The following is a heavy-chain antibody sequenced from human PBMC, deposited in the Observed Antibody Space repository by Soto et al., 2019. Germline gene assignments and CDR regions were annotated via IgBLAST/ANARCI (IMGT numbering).Heavy chain of an antibody. CDR3: ARDKDRQPLGGNYYYAIDV. CDR2: IIPSFSTP. J-gene: IGHJ6*02. CDR1: GGTFGNSA. D-gene: IGHD3-3*02. V-gene: IGHV1-69*12. Sequence: QVQLVQSGAEVKKPGSSVTVSCKASGGTFGNSAISWVRQAPGQGLEWMGGIIPSFSTPDYAQKFQGRVTITADESTSTAYMELTSLRSEDTAVYYCARDKDRQPLGGNYYYAIDVWGQGTTVNVSS.